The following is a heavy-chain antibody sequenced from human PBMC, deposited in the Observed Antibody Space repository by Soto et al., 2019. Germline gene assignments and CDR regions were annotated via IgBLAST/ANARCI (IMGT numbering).Heavy chain of an antibody. V-gene: IGHV5-10-1*03. J-gene: IGHJ6*02. D-gene: IGHD2-2*01. CDR3: ARRRYCCSTSCPPGYYYYGMDV. CDR2: IDPSDSYT. Sequence: EMQLVQSGAEVKKPGESLRISCKGSGYSFTSYWISWVRQMPGKGLEWVGRIDPSDSYTNYSPSFQGHVTISADKSISTAYLQWSSLKASDTAMYYCARRRYCCSTSCPPGYYYYGMDVWGQGTTVTVSS. CDR1: GYSFTSYW.